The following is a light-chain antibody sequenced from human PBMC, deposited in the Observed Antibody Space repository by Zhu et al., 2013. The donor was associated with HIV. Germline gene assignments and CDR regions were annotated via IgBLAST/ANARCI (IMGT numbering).Light chain of an antibody. Sequence: QSALTQPASVSGSPGQSITISCTGTSSDVGGYNYVSWYQQHPGKAPKLLIYEVSHRPSGVSNRFSGSKSGNTASLTISGLQAEDEGDYYCSSYTSGSTLKVFGGGTKLTVL. CDR1: SSDVGGYNY. V-gene: IGLV2-14*01. J-gene: IGLJ2*01. CDR2: EVS. CDR3: SSYTSGSTLKV.